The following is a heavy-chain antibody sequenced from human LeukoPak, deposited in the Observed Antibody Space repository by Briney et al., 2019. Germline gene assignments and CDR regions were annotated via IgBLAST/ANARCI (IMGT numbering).Heavy chain of an antibody. CDR1: GFTFSTYW. CDR2: ISGSGGST. CDR3: AKYLRGVTLLYYYYGMDV. J-gene: IGHJ6*02. V-gene: IGHV3-23*01. D-gene: IGHD2-21*02. Sequence: GGSLRLSCAASGFTFSTYWMSWIRQAPGKGLEWVSAISGSGGSTYYADSVKGRFTISRDNSKNTLYLQMNSLRAEDTAVYYCAKYLRGVTLLYYYYGMDVWGQGTTVTVSS.